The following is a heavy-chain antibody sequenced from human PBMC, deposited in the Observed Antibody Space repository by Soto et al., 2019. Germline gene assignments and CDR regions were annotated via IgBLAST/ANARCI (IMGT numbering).Heavy chain of an antibody. CDR3: ARRRGYSGYDSLNYYYYYMDV. V-gene: IGHV4-59*01. CDR2: IYYSGST. Sequence: SETLSLTCTVSGGSISSYYWSWIRQPPGKGLEWIGYIYYSGSTNYNPSLKSRVTISVDTSKNQFSLKLSSVTAADTAVYYCARRRGYSGYDSLNYYYYYMDVWGKGTTVTVSS. J-gene: IGHJ6*03. D-gene: IGHD5-12*01. CDR1: GGSISSYY.